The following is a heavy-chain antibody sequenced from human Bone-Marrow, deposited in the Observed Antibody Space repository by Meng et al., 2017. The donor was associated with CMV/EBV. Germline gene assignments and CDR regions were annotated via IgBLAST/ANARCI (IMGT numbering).Heavy chain of an antibody. CDR3: ARAPVCSSTSCYRGVGDWFDP. Sequence: GGYYWSWIRQHPGKGVEWMGYIYYSESTYYSPSLKSRVTISVDTSKNQFALKLSSVTAADTAVDYWARAPVCSSTSCYRGVGDWFDPWGQGTLVTVSS. CDR1: GGYY. D-gene: IGHD2-2*01. CDR2: IYYSEST. J-gene: IGHJ5*02. V-gene: IGHV4-31*02.